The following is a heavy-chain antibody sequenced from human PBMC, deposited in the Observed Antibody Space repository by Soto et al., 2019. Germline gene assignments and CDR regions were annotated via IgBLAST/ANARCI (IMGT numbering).Heavy chain of an antibody. CDR2: TYYRSKWYN. Sequence: SQTLSLTCAISGDSVSSNSAAWNWIRQSPSRGLEWLGRTYYRSKWYNDYAVSVKSRITINPDTSKNQFSLQLNSVTPEDTAVYYCARWARVVVAATRYYGMDVWGQGTMVTVSS. J-gene: IGHJ6*02. V-gene: IGHV6-1*01. CDR3: ARWARVVVAATRYYGMDV. CDR1: GDSVSSNSAA. D-gene: IGHD2-15*01.